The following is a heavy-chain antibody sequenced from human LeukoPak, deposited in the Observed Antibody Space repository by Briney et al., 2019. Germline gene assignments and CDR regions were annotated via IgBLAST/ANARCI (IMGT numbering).Heavy chain of an antibody. D-gene: IGHD6-19*01. CDR1: GLTFNNYA. V-gene: IGHV3-23*01. CDR2: ISGRGASK. CDR3: AKGSGAWVAVAEWFDP. J-gene: IGHJ5*02. Sequence: GGSLRLSCAVSGLTFNNYAMSWVRQAPGKGLEWVSGISGRGASKYYADSVKGRFTISRDNSKNTLYLQMNSLRAEDTAVYYCAKGSGAWVAVAEWFDPWGQGTLVTVSS.